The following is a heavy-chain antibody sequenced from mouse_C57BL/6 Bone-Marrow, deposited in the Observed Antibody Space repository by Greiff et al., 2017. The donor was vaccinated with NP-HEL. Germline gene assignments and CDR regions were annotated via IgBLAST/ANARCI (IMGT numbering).Heavy chain of an antibody. V-gene: IGHV1-54*01. CDR2: INPGSGGT. D-gene: IGHD2-12*01. J-gene: IGHJ3*01. CDR1: GYAFTNYL. Sequence: VQLQQSGAELVRPGTSVKVSCKASGYAFTNYLIEWVKQRPGQGLEWIGVINPGSGGTNYNEQIKGKATLTADKSYSTAYMQLSSLSSEDSAVYFCAREDYNYDDRFAYWGQGTLVTVSA. CDR3: AREDYNYDDRFAY.